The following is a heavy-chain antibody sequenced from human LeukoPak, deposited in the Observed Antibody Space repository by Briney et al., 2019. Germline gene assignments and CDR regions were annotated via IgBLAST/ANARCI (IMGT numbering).Heavy chain of an antibody. V-gene: IGHV4-34*01. D-gene: IGHD6-19*01. Sequence: PSETLSLTCAVYGGSFSGSYWSWIREPPGKGLEWIGEIKNSGRTKYNTCPKRRVTISVDTSKKQFSLKLSSVTAADTAVYYCARVGPRVAVAGTHSWPVSFDYWGQGTLVTVSS. CDR2: IKNSGRT. CDR1: GGSFSGSY. CDR3: ARVGPRVAVAGTHSWPVSFDY. J-gene: IGHJ4*02.